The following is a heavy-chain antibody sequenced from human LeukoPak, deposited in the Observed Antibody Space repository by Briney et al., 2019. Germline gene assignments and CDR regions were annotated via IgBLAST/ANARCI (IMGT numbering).Heavy chain of an antibody. J-gene: IGHJ4*02. CDR3: ASARGYDTPFDY. V-gene: IGHV3-7*01. CDR1: GFTFSSYW. CDR2: IKQDGSEK. Sequence: GGSLRLSCAASGFTFSSYWMSWVRQAPGKGLECVANIKQDGSEKYYVDSVKGRFTISRDNAKNSLYLQMNSLRAEDTAVYYCASARGYDTPFDYWGQGTLVTVSS. D-gene: IGHD5-12*01.